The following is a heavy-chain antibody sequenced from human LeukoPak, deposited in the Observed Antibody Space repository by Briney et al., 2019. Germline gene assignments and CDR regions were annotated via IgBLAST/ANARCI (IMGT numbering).Heavy chain of an antibody. Sequence: SETLSLTCTVSGGSISSSSYYWGWIRQPPGKGLEWIGSIYHSGSTYYNPSLKSRVTISVDTSKNQFSLKLSSVTAADTAVYYCARYQWLRTWFDPWGQGTLVTVSS. CDR3: ARYQWLRTWFDP. J-gene: IGHJ5*02. CDR2: IYHSGST. CDR1: GGSISSSSYY. D-gene: IGHD5-12*01. V-gene: IGHV4-39*07.